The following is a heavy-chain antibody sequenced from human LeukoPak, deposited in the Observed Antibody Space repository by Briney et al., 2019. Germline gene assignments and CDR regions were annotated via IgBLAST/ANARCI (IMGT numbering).Heavy chain of an antibody. D-gene: IGHD1-7*01. CDR1: GFTFSDSY. V-gene: IGHV3-11*04. J-gene: IGHJ4*02. Sequence: PGGSLRLSCAASGFTFSDSYMTWIRQAPGKELEWVSYISGSGTIMYYADSVKGRFTISRDNAKNSLFLQMNSLRAEDTAVYYCARGWWNYVSWGQGTLVTVSS. CDR2: ISGSGTIM. CDR3: ARGWWNYVS.